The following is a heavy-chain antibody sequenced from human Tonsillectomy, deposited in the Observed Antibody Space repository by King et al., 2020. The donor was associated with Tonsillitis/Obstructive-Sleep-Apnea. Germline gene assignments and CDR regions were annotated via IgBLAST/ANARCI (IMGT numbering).Heavy chain of an antibody. D-gene: IGHD3-22*01. CDR2: INYSGST. CDR3: ARVFYYDRSGYFPAGAFDI. V-gene: IGHV4-59*08. CDR1: GGSISGYY. Sequence: QLQESGPGLVKPSETLSLTCTVSGGSISGYYWSWIRQPPGKGLEWIGYINYSGSTNYNPSLKSRLTISIDTSKNQFSLRLSSVTAADTAVYYCARVFYYDRSGYFPAGAFDIWGQGTMVTVSS. J-gene: IGHJ3*02.